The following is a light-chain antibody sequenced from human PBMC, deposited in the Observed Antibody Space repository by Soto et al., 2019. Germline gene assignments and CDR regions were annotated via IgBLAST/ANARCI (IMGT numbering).Light chain of an antibody. V-gene: IGKV1-39*01. CDR3: QQSYSLPPT. CDR2: AAA. CDR1: QSISRN. Sequence: DIQMTQSPSYLSASVGDRVTITCRASQSISRNLNWYQQKPGKAPQLLIYAAASLQSGVPSRFSGSGSGTDFTLNISSLQPEDFANYYCQQSYSLPPTFGHGTKVEIK. J-gene: IGKJ1*01.